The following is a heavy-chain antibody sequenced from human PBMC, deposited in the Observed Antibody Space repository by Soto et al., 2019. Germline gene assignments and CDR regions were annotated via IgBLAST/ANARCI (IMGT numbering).Heavy chain of an antibody. J-gene: IGHJ6*02. V-gene: IGHV1-69*13. CDR1: GGTFSSYA. D-gene: IGHD3-9*01. Sequence: ASVKVSCKASGGTFSSYAISWVRQAPGQGLEWMGGIIPIFGTANYAQKFQGRVTITADESTSTAYMELSSLRSEDTAVYYCARPLTTVTDNTATLYDILTGYPPRDGYHYGMDVWGQGTTVTVSS. CDR2: IIPIFGTA. CDR3: ARPLTTVTDNTATLYDILTGYPPRDGYHYGMDV.